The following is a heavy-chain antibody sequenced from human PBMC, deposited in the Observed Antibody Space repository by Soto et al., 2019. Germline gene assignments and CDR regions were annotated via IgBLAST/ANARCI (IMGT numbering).Heavy chain of an antibody. Sequence: GGSLRFSCAASGFTFSYYYMSWIRQSPGKGLEWVSYISDSSSNTNYGDSVKGRFTISRDNAKNLLYLQMNSLRAEDTAVYYCAKGEGYKWNYEFDPWGQGTLVTVSS. CDR1: GFTFSYYY. J-gene: IGHJ5*02. CDR3: AKGEGYKWNYEFDP. D-gene: IGHD1-7*01. CDR2: ISDSSSNT. V-gene: IGHV3-11*06.